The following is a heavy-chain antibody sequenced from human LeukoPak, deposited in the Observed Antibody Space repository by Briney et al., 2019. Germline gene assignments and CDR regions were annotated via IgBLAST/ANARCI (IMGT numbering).Heavy chain of an antibody. CDR1: GVSISRYY. Sequence: PSETLSLTCTVSGVSISRYYWSWVRQPPGKGLEWIGSVHYSGNTNYNPSLKSRVTISPDTSKNQFSLKLSYVTAADTAVYYCARHDYNWKTFDYWGQGTLVTVSS. J-gene: IGHJ4*02. CDR3: ARHDYNWKTFDY. CDR2: VHYSGNT. V-gene: IGHV4-59*08. D-gene: IGHD1-1*01.